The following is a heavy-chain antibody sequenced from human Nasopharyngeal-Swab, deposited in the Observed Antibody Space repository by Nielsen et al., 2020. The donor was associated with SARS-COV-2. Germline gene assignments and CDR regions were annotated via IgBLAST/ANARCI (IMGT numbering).Heavy chain of an antibody. Sequence: LKISCAASGFTFSSYAMHWVRQAPGKGLEWVAVISYDGSNKYYADSVKGRFTISRDNSKNTLYLQMNSLRAEDTAVYYCARAGSGSYYYGMDVWGQGTTVTVSS. CDR3: ARAGSGSYYYGMDV. D-gene: IGHD3-10*01. CDR1: GFTFSSYA. J-gene: IGHJ6*02. CDR2: ISYDGSNK. V-gene: IGHV3-30-3*01.